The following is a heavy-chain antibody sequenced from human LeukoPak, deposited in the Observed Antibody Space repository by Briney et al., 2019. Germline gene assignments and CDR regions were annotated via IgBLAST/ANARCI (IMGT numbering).Heavy chain of an antibody. CDR1: GYTFTSYA. CDR2: INAGNGNT. D-gene: IGHD3-16*02. Sequence: ASVTVSCKASGYTFTSYAMHWVRQAPGQRLEWMGWINAGNGNTKYSQKFQGRVTITRDTSASTAYMELSSLRSEDTAVYYCAREGSIVAFDIWGQGTMVTVSS. J-gene: IGHJ3*02. CDR3: AREGSIVAFDI. V-gene: IGHV1-3*01.